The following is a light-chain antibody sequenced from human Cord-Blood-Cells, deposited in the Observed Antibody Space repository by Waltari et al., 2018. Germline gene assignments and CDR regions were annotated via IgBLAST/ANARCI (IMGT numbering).Light chain of an antibody. Sequence: QSVLTQPPSVSGAPGQGVTISSTGSSSNIGAGYDAHWYQQLPGTAPKLLICGNTNRPSGVPDRFSGSKSGTSASLAITGLQAEDGADYYCQSYDSSLSGWVFGGGTKLTVL. CDR2: GNT. CDR3: QSYDSSLSGWV. CDR1: SSNIGAGYD. V-gene: IGLV1-40*01. J-gene: IGLJ3*02.